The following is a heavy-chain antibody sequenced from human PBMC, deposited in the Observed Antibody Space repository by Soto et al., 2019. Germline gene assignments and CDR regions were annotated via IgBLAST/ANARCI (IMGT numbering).Heavy chain of an antibody. Sequence: QVQLVQSGAEVKKPGSSVKVSCKASGGPFSNDIITWVRQAPGQGLEWMGRIIPLLSTSTYAQKFQGRLTTTAXRXTXTXXMELNNLRSEATAVYYCARDSPIGSTFSGYDAIDYWGQGTRITVSS. V-gene: IGHV1-69*08. J-gene: IGHJ4*02. CDR2: IIPLLSTS. CDR3: ARDSPIGSTFSGYDAIDY. D-gene: IGHD5-12*01. CDR1: GGPFSNDI.